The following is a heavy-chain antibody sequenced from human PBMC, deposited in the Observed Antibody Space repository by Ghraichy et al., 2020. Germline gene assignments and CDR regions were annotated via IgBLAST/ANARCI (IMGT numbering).Heavy chain of an antibody. CDR3: ASQYYDSSGFGRGDAFDI. CDR1: GFTFSSYW. D-gene: IGHD3-22*01. Sequence: GGSLRLSCAASGFTFSSYWMSWVRQAPGKGLEWVANIKQDGSEKYYVDSVKGRFTISRDNAKNSLYLQMNSLRAEDTAVYYCASQYYDSSGFGRGDAFDIWGQGTMVTVSS. V-gene: IGHV3-7*03. J-gene: IGHJ3*02. CDR2: IKQDGSEK.